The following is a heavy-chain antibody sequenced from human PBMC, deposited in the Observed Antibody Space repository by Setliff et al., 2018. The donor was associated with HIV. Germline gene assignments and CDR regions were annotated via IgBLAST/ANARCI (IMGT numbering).Heavy chain of an antibody. D-gene: IGHD6-19*01. Sequence: SETLSLTCTVSGGSISSSSYYXGXXRQPPGKGXGXIGSIYYSGSTYYNPSLKSRVTISVDTSKNQFSLKLSSVTAADTAVYYCASPASGGSXGQYHYWGQGTLVXGSS. CDR3: ASPASGGSXGQYHY. CDR1: GGSISSSSYY. CDR2: IYYSGST. V-gene: IGHV4-39*01. J-gene: IGHJ4*02.